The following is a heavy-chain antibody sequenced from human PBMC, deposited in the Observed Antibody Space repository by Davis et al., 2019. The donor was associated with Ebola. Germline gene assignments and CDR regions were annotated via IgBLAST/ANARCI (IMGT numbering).Heavy chain of an antibody. Sequence: AASVKVSCKSSEDMLNRRGISWVREAPGQGLEWMGGIIPVLGQVNYAQKFQGRVTITADKSTSTAYMELSSLRSEDTAVYYCARGVEMATIDIDYWGQGTLVTVSS. D-gene: IGHD5-24*01. CDR3: ARGVEMATIDIDY. J-gene: IGHJ4*02. V-gene: IGHV1-69*06. CDR2: IIPVLGQV. CDR1: EDMLNRRG.